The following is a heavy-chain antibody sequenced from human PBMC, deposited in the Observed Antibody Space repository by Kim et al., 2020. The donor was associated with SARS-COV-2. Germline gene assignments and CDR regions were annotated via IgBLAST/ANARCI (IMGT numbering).Heavy chain of an antibody. V-gene: IGHV3-15*01. Sequence: GGSLRLSCAASGFTFSNAWMSWVRQAPGKGLEWVGRIKSKTDGGTTDYAAPVKGRFTISRDDSKNTLYLQMNSLKTEDTAVYYCTTESAGYFDWLLSSDAFDIWGQGTMVTVCS. J-gene: IGHJ3*02. CDR2: IKSKTDGGTT. D-gene: IGHD3-9*01. CDR3: TTESAGYFDWLLSSDAFDI. CDR1: GFTFSNAW.